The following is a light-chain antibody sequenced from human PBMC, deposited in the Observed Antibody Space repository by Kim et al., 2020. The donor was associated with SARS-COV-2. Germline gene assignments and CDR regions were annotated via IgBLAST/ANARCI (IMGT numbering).Light chain of an antibody. J-gene: IGKJ2*01. CDR2: DAS. CDR1: QSISSW. CDR3: QQYNSYLYT. V-gene: IGKV1-5*01. Sequence: SASVGDRVTITCRASQSISSWLAWYQQKPGKAPNLLIFDASSLESGVPSRFSGSGSGTEFTLTISSLQPDDFATYYCQQYNSYLYTFGQGTKLEI.